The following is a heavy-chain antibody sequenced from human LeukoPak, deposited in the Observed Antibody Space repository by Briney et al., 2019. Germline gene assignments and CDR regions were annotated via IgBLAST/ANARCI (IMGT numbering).Heavy chain of an antibody. Sequence: ASVKVSCKASGYTFTTYTMHWVRQAPGQRLEWMGWINAGNGNTKFSQKFQGRVTITRDTSASTGYMELSSLRSEDTAVYYCAADFWSGSRWNYYYYYMDVWGKGTTVTVSS. CDR3: AADFWSGSRWNYYYYYMDV. J-gene: IGHJ6*03. CDR1: GYTFTTYT. V-gene: IGHV1-3*01. CDR2: INAGNGNT. D-gene: IGHD3-3*01.